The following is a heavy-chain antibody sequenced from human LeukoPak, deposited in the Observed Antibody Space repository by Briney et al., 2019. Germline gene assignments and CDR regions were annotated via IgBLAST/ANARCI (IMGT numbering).Heavy chain of an antibody. D-gene: IGHD4-11*01. Sequence: GGSLRLSCAASGLVFDNFAMSWIRQAPGKGLEWVSYISSSGSTIYYADSVKGRFTISRDNAKKSLYLQMNSLRAEDTAVYYCARDLPQTTPGFDPWGQGTLVTVSS. CDR3: ARDLPQTTPGFDP. CDR2: ISSSGSTI. V-gene: IGHV3-11*01. J-gene: IGHJ5*02. CDR1: GLVFDNFA.